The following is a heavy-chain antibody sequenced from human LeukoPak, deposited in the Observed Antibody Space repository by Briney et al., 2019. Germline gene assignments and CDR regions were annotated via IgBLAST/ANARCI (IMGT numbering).Heavy chain of an antibody. CDR2: IYYSGST. CDR3: ARVDSIADDAFDI. Sequence: PSQTLSLTCTVSGGSISSGDYYWSWIRQPPGKGLEWIGYIYYSGSTYYNTSLKSRVTISVDTSKNQFSLKLSSVTAADTAVYYCARVDSIADDAFDIWGQGTMVTVSS. CDR1: GGSISSGDYY. J-gene: IGHJ3*02. D-gene: IGHD6-6*01. V-gene: IGHV4-30-4*01.